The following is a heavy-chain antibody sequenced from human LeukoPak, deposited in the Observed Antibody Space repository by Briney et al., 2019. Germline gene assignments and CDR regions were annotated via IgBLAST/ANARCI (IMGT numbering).Heavy chain of an antibody. V-gene: IGHV3-7*01. CDR1: GFTFSSYW. CDR2: IKQDGSEK. CDR3: ARARDMATTKGQYYFDY. Sequence: PGGSLRLSCAASGFTFSSYWMSWVRQAPGKGLEWVANIKQDGSEKYYVDSVKGRFTISRDNAKNSLYLQMNSLRAEDTAVYYCARARDMATTKGQYYFDYWGQGTLVTVSS. D-gene: IGHD5-24*01. J-gene: IGHJ4*02.